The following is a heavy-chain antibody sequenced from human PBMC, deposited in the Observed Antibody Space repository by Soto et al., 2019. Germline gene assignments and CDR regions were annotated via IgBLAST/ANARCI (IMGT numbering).Heavy chain of an antibody. J-gene: IGHJ4*02. D-gene: IGHD6-13*01. Sequence: LRLSFAASRFTFSRYAMSWVRQAPGQLLEWASGISGSGDRTYYADSVKARFTISRDNAKNTLYLQMRSLRVEDTALYYCAKDYEAASAPLYGGYSDFLCQGPSV. V-gene: IGHV3-23*01. CDR2: ISGSGDRT. CDR3: AKDYEAASAPLYGGYSDF. CDR1: RFTFSRYA.